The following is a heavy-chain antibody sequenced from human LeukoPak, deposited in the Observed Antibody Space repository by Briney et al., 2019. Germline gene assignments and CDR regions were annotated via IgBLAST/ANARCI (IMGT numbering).Heavy chain of an antibody. J-gene: IGHJ4*02. CDR2: ISAYNGNT. Sequence: ASVNVSCKASGYTFTSYGISWVRQAPGQGLEWMGWISAYNGNTNYAQKLQGRVTMTTDTSTSTAYMELRSLRSDDTAVYYCAIGLRGGIVGAIGRYYFDYWGQGTLVTVSS. V-gene: IGHV1-18*01. CDR1: GYTFTSYG. CDR3: AIGLRGGIVGAIGRYYFDY. D-gene: IGHD1-26*01.